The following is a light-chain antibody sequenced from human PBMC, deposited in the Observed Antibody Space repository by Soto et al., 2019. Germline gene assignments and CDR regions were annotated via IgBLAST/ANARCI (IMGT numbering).Light chain of an antibody. CDR1: QDISNY. V-gene: IGKV1-33*01. Sequence: DIQMTQSPSSLSASVGDRVTITCQASQDISNYLNWYQQKPGKAPKLLIYDASNLETGVPSRFSGSGSGTDFTFTISSLQPEDIATYYCQQYDNLRPAFGHGTKVDIK. CDR3: QQYDNLRPA. CDR2: DAS. J-gene: IGKJ1*01.